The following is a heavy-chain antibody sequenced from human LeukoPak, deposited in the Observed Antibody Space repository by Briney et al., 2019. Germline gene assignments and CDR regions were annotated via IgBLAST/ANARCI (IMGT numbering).Heavy chain of an antibody. V-gene: IGHV3-33*08. CDR1: GFTLSSYA. CDR2: IWYDGSKN. CDR3: ARVRGNCAGGSCYLDY. Sequence: GGSLRLSCAASGFTLSSYAMRWLRQDPGKALEWLAIIWYDGSKNYYADSVKGRFSISRDDSKNTLYLQMTSLRAEDTAVYYCARVRGNCAGGSCYLDYWGQGTLVTVSS. J-gene: IGHJ4*02. D-gene: IGHD2-8*02.